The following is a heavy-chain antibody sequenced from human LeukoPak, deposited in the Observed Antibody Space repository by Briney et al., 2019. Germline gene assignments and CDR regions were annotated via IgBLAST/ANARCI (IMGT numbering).Heavy chain of an antibody. J-gene: IGHJ3*02. CDR1: GGSLKNFA. D-gene: IGHD3-3*01. CDR3: ARRAEWFSWTRLDAFDI. Sequence: SVKVSCKASGGSLKNFAISWVRQAPGQGPEWMGGVNHIYGTTNYAQKFQGRVTITVDDSTNIAYLDLSSVRSDDTALYYCARRAEWFSWTRLDAFDIWGQGTMVTVSS. CDR2: VNHIYGTT. V-gene: IGHV1-69*13.